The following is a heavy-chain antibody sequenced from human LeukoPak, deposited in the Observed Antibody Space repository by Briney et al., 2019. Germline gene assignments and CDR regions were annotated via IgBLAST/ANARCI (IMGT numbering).Heavy chain of an antibody. V-gene: IGHV3-7*01. CDR1: GFTFRTYC. J-gene: IGHJ4*02. CDR2: IMQDGNDK. Sequence: TGGSLRLSCAASGFTFRTYCMSWVRQAPGRGLEWVANIMQDGNDKYYVDSVKGRFTISRDNAKSSLYLQLNSLRVEDTAVYYCASRIVGTPDYFDYWGQGTLVTVSS. D-gene: IGHD1-26*01. CDR3: ASRIVGTPDYFDY.